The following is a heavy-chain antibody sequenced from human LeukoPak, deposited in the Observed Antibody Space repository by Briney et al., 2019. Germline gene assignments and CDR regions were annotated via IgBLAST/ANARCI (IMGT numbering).Heavy chain of an antibody. Sequence: ASVKVSCKAFGYTFTDYHMHWVRQAPGQGLEWMGWVNPNSGDTNYAQKFQGRVTMTRDTTISTAYMELSRLRSDDTAVFYCATRMAHSDYWGQGTLVSV. CDR1: GYTFTDYH. CDR3: ATRMAHSDY. CDR2: VNPNSGDT. D-gene: IGHD5-24*01. V-gene: IGHV1-2*02. J-gene: IGHJ4*02.